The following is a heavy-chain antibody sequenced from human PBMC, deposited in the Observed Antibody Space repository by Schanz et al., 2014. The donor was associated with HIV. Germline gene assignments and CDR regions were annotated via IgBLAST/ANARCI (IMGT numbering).Heavy chain of an antibody. V-gene: IGHV3-30*18. Sequence: QVQLVESGGGVVQPGRSLRLSCAASGFTFSSHGMHWVRQAPGKGLEWVALISYDGSNKYYSDSVKGRFTISRDNSRNTLYLEMNSLRADDTAVYYCAKDEYYYGSGSYIYFYYGMDVWGQGTTVTVSS. CDR3: AKDEYYYGSGSYIYFYYGMDV. J-gene: IGHJ6*02. D-gene: IGHD3-10*01. CDR1: GFTFSSHG. CDR2: ISYDGSNK.